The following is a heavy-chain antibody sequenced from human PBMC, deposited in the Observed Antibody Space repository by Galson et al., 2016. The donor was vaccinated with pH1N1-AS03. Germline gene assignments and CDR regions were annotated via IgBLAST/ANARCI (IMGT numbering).Heavy chain of an antibody. CDR3: ARDSTYYFDMDDFYHGLDV. CDR2: IYYSGST. V-gene: IGHV4-31*03. D-gene: IGHD2/OR15-2a*01. J-gene: IGHJ4*02. CDR1: GGSISSGTYY. Sequence: TLSLTCTVSGGSISSGTYYWSWIRQHPGKGLEWIGYIYYSGSTYYNPSLKSRVTISVDTSKNQFSLKLNSVTAADTAVYYCARDSTYYFDMDDFYHGLDVWGQGTLVAVSS.